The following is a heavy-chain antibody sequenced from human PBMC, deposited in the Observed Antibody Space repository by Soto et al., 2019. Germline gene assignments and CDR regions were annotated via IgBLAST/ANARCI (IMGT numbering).Heavy chain of an antibody. CDR3: ARDRFASSWSYFDY. D-gene: IGHD6-13*01. CDR1: GFTFSNYA. CDR2: ISDDGSNK. V-gene: IGHV3-30-3*01. J-gene: IGHJ4*02. Sequence: QVQRVESGGGVVQPGRSLRLSCAASGFTFSNYALHWVRQAPVKGLEWVSVISDDGSNKYYADSVKGRLSISRDNSKNTLYLQMNSMRAEDTAVYYCARDRFASSWSYFDYWGQGTPVTVSS.